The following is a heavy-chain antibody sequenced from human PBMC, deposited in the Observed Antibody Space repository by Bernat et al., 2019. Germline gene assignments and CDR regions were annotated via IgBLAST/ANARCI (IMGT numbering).Heavy chain of an antibody. D-gene: IGHD5-12*01. V-gene: IGHV3-23*04. Sequence: EVQLVESGGGLEQPGGSLRLSCAASGFTFSSYAMSWVRQAPGKGLEWVSAISGSGGTTIYADSVKGRFTISRDNSKTTLYLQMNSLRAEDTAVYYCARDADSGYDSHYWGQGTLVTVSS. CDR1: GFTFSSYA. J-gene: IGHJ4*02. CDR2: ISGSGGTT. CDR3: ARDADSGYDSHY.